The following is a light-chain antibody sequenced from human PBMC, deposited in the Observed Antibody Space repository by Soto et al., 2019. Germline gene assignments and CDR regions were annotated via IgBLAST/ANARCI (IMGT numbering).Light chain of an antibody. CDR3: CSYTGTYTYV. CDR1: SSDVGGYNY. CDR2: DVS. Sequence: QSVLTQPRSVSGSPGQSVTISCTGTSSDVGGYNYVSWYQQHPGEAPKLLIYDVSRRPSGVPDRFSGYKSGNTASLTISGLQAEDEADYYCCSYTGTYTYVFGSGTKVTVL. V-gene: IGLV2-11*01. J-gene: IGLJ1*01.